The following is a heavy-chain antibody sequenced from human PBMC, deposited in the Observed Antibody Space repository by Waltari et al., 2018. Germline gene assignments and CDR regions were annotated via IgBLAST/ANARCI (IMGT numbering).Heavy chain of an antibody. CDR2: IYYSGST. Sequence: QVQLQESGPGLVKPSETLSLTCTVSGGSISSYYWSWIRQPPGKGLEWIGYIYYSGSTNYNPSLKSRVTISVDTSKNQFSLKLSSVTAADTAVYYCARARLTIFDVIYFDYWGQGTLVTVSS. V-gene: IGHV4-59*01. CDR3: ARARLTIFDVIYFDY. J-gene: IGHJ4*02. D-gene: IGHD3-3*01. CDR1: GGSISSYY.